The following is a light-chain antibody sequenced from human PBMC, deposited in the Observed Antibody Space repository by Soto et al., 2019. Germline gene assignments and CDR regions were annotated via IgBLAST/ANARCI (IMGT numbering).Light chain of an antibody. Sequence: QSALTQPASVSGSPGQSITISCTGISSDVGGYNYVSWYQQHPGKAPKLMIYDVSNRPSGVSNRFSGYKSGNTASLTISGLQAEDEADYYCSSYTSSSTLLYVFGTGTKLTVL. CDR1: SSDVGGYNY. J-gene: IGLJ1*01. V-gene: IGLV2-14*01. CDR2: DVS. CDR3: SSYTSSSTLLYV.